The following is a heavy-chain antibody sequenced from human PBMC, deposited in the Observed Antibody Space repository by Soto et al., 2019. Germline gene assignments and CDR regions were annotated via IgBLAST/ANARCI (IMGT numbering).Heavy chain of an antibody. CDR1: GGSISSSNW. Sequence: PSETLSLTCAVSGGSISSSNWWTWVRLPPGKGLEWIGKIYPSGITNYSPSLKSRVTMSVDKSKNQFSLKLNSVTAADTAMYYCAREAYKRGATNPSFDYWGQGTLVTVSS. CDR3: AREAYKRGATNPSFDY. V-gene: IGHV4-4*02. J-gene: IGHJ4*02. CDR2: IYPSGIT. D-gene: IGHD1-26*01.